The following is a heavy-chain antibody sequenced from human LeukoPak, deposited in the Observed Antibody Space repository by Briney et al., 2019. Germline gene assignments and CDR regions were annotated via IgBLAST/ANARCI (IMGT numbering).Heavy chain of an antibody. Sequence: ASVKVSCKASGGTFSSYAISWVRQAPGQGLEWMGIINPSGGSTSYAQKFQGRVTMTRDTSTSTVYMELSSLRSEDTAVYYCAREEDGYNGVLDYWGQGTLVTVSS. D-gene: IGHD5-24*01. CDR2: INPSGGST. V-gene: IGHV1-46*01. J-gene: IGHJ4*02. CDR1: GGTFSSYA. CDR3: AREEDGYNGVLDY.